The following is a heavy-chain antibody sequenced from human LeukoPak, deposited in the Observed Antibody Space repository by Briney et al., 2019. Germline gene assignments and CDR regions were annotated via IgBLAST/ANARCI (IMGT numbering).Heavy chain of an antibody. Sequence: PSETLSLTCAVYGGSFSGYYWSWIRQHPGKGIEWIGEINHSGSTNYNPSLKSRVTISVDTSKNQFSLKLSSVTAADTAVYYCAIRGYSYGYYFDYWGQGTLVTVSS. CDR1: GGSFSGYY. CDR2: INHSGST. D-gene: IGHD5-18*01. V-gene: IGHV4-34*01. J-gene: IGHJ4*02. CDR3: AIRGYSYGYYFDY.